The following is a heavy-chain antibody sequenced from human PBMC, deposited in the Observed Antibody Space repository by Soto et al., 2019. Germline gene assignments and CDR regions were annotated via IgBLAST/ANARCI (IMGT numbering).Heavy chain of an antibody. CDR3: ARVDYGDYFDY. V-gene: IGHV1-69*02. J-gene: IGHJ4*02. D-gene: IGHD4-17*01. CDR2: IIPILGIA. CDR1: GGTFSSYT. Sequence: QVQLGQSRDEVKKPGSSVKVSCKASGGTFSSYTIIWVRQAPGQGIEWMGRIIPILGIANYAHKFQGRVTIHADKSTSTAYMELSSLRSEDTAVYYCARVDYGDYFDYWGQGTLVTLSS.